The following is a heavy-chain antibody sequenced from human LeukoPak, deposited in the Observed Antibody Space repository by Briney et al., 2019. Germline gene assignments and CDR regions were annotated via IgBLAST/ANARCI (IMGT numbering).Heavy chain of an antibody. CDR2: IYYSGST. Sequence: SETLSLTCTVSDNSISRYYWSWIRQPPGKGLEWIGYIYYSGSTNYNPSLKSRVTISVDTSKNQFSLKLSSMTAADTAVYYCARHAYGSYWYLDLWGRGTLVTVSS. V-gene: IGHV4-59*08. CDR1: DNSISRYY. CDR3: ARHAYGSYWYLDL. J-gene: IGHJ2*01. D-gene: IGHD3-16*01.